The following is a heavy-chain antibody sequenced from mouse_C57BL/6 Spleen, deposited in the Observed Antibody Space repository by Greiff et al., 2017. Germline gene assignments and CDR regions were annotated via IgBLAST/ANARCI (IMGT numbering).Heavy chain of an antibody. CDR3: ARKGITTVVATPDAMDY. CDR1: GYTFTSYW. V-gene: IGHV1-69*01. J-gene: IGHJ4*01. Sequence: VQLQQPGAELVMPGASVKLSCKASGYTFTSYWMHWVKQRPGQGLEWIGEIDPSDSYTNYNQKFKGKVTLTVDKSSSTAYMQLSSLTSEDSAVYYCARKGITTVVATPDAMDYWGQGTSVTVSA. D-gene: IGHD1-1*01. CDR2: IDPSDSYT.